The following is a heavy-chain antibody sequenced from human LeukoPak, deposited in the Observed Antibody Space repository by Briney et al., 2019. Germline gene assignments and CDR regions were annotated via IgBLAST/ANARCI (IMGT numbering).Heavy chain of an antibody. D-gene: IGHD3-9*01. Sequence: GGSLRLSCAASGFTFSSYGMHWVRQAPGKGLEWVAVISYDGSNKYYADSVKGRFTISRDNSKNTLYLQMNSLRAEDTAVYYCAKLDILTAYYFDYWGQGTLVTVSS. V-gene: IGHV3-30*18. CDR3: AKLDILTAYYFDY. CDR2: ISYDGSNK. J-gene: IGHJ4*02. CDR1: GFTFSSYG.